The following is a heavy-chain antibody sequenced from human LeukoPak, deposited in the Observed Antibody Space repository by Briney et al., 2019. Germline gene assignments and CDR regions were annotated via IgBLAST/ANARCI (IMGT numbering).Heavy chain of an antibody. V-gene: IGHV5-51*01. J-gene: IGHJ4*02. CDR3: ARQGGEYVWGSYRYTEFDY. D-gene: IGHD3-16*02. Sequence: GESLKISCKGSGYSFTSYWIGWVRQMPGKGLEWMGIIYPGDSDTRYSPSFQGQVTISADKSISTAYLQWSSLKASDTAMYYCARQGGEYVWGSYRYTEFDYWGQGTLVTVSS. CDR1: GYSFTSYW. CDR2: IYPGDSDT.